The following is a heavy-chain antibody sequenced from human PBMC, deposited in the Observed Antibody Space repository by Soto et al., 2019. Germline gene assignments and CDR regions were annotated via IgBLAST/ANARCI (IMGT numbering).Heavy chain of an antibody. CDR2: ISYDGSNK. J-gene: IGHJ2*01. CDR1: GFTFNNYA. V-gene: IGHV3-30-3*01. Sequence: QVQLVESGGGVVQPGRSLRLSCAASGFTFNNYAMHWVRQAPGKGLEWVALISYDGSNKYYADSVKGRFTISRDNSKNLQYPQINSLKAEDTAVDYSAREHMWGTSMVRWYFDLWGRSTLVTVAS. CDR3: AREHMWGTSMVRWYFDL. D-gene: IGHD5-18*01.